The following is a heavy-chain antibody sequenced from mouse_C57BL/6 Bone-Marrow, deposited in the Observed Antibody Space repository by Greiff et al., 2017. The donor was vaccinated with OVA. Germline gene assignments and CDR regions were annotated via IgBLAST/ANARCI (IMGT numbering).Heavy chain of an antibody. Sequence: EVKLVESGGGLVKPGGSLKLSCAASGFTFSSYAMSWVRQPPEKRLEWVATISDGGSYTYYPDNVKGRFTIARDNAKNNLYLQMSHLKSEDTAMYYCARGGPTIGTTGYVDVWGTGTTVTVSS. J-gene: IGHJ1*03. V-gene: IGHV5-4*03. CDR1: GFTFSSYA. CDR2: ISDGGSYT. D-gene: IGHD2-5*01. CDR3: ARGGPTIGTTGYVDV.